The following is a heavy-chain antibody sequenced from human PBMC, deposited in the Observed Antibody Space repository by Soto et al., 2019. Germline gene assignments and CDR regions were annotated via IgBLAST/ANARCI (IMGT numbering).Heavy chain of an antibody. CDR1: GFTFSSYA. V-gene: IGHV3-23*01. CDR3: AKVPSSGGSYCYYGMDV. D-gene: IGHD5-12*01. Sequence: GGSLRLSCAASGFTFSSYAMSWVRQAPGKGLEWVSAISGSGGSTYYADSVKGRFTISRDNSKNTLYLQMNSLSAGDTAVYYCAKVPSSGGSYCYYGMDVWGQGTTVTVSS. J-gene: IGHJ6*02. CDR2: ISGSGGST.